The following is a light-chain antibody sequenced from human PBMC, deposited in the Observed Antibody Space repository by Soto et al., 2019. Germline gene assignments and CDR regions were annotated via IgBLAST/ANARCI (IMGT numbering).Light chain of an antibody. CDR2: GAS. CDR3: QQYGSSSWT. J-gene: IGKJ1*01. V-gene: IGKV3-20*01. Sequence: EIVLTQSPGTLSLSPVERATLSCRASQSVSSNYLAWYQQKPGQAPRLLIYGASSRATGIPDRFSGSGSGTDFTLTISRLEPEDFAVYYCQQYGSSSWTFGQGTKVEIK. CDR1: QSVSSNY.